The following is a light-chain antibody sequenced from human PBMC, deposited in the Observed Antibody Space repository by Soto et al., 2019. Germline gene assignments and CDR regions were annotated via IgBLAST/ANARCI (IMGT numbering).Light chain of an antibody. J-gene: IGKJ1*01. V-gene: IGKV3-11*01. CDR2: DTS. CDR1: QSVGSF. Sequence: IVLTQSPSTLSLSPLERARLSCRSSQSVGSFLAWYQQKPGQAPRLLIYDTSIRATGIPARFSGSGSGTDFTLTISSLEPEDFAVYYCQQYGSSPPWTFGQGTKVDIK. CDR3: QQYGSSPPWT.